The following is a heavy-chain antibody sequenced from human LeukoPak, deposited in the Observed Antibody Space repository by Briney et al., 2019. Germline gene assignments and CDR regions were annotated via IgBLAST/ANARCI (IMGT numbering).Heavy chain of an antibody. CDR1: GYSLTELC. J-gene: IGHJ5*02. CDR2: FDPKDGET. D-gene: IGHD5-18*01. Sequence: GASVKVSCKVSGYSLTELCMHWVRQAPGKGLEWMGNFDPKDGETIYAQKFQGRVTMTEDTSTDTAYMELSRLRSDDTAVYYCARDFRAAMVSDWFDPWGQGTLVTVSS. V-gene: IGHV1-24*01. CDR3: ARDFRAAMVSDWFDP.